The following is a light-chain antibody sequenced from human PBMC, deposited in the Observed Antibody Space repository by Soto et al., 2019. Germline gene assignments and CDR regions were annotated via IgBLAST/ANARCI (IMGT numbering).Light chain of an antibody. CDR1: QGIANY. CDR2: AAS. J-gene: IGKJ3*01. V-gene: IGKV1-27*01. CDR3: QNYNWPPFT. Sequence: DIQMTQSPSSLAASVGDRVTISCRASQGIANYLAWYQQKPGKVPKLLIYAASTLQSGVSSRFTGSGSGTDFTLTISSLQPEDVATYYCQNYNWPPFTFGPVTTVDLK.